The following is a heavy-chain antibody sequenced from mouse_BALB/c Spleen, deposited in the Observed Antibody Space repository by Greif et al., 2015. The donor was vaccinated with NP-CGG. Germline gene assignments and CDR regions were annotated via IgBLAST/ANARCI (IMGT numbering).Heavy chain of an antibody. V-gene: IGHV1-80*01. D-gene: IGHD1-1*01. CDR1: GYAFSSYW. CDR3: TREDYDTRYFDV. Sequence: VQLQQSGAELVRPGSSVKISCKASGYAFSSYWMSWVKQRPGQGLEWIGQIYPGDGDTNYNGKFKGKATLTADKSSSTAYMQLSSLTSEDSAVYFCTREDYDTRYFDVWGAGTTVTVSS. J-gene: IGHJ1*01. CDR2: IYPGDGDT.